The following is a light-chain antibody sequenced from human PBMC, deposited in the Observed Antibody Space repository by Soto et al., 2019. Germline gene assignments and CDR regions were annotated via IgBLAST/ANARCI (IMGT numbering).Light chain of an antibody. CDR2: DAS. CDR3: QQHSNWPLT. V-gene: IGKV3-11*01. CDR1: QSVGSN. J-gene: IGKJ4*01. Sequence: EIVLIQSPATLSLSPGERATLSCRASQSVGSNLAWYQQNPGQAPRLLIFDASNRATGIPARFSGSGSGTDFILAISSLEPEDLVVYYCQQHSNWPLTFGGGTKVEIK.